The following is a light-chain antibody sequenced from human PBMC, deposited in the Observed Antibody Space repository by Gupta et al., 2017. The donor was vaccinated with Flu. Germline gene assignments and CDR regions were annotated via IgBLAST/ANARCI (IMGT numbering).Light chain of an antibody. J-gene: IGKJ1*01. Sequence: EETSTLSCWASYIVLTYLAWYQHRPGQPPRLLFHGTSTRATGVPARFSGSGSETDFSLIISNLKSEDSAVYYCQQYYGSPRTFGPGTKVEIK. V-gene: IGKV3-15*01. CDR1: YIVLTY. CDR2: GTS. CDR3: QQYYGSPRT.